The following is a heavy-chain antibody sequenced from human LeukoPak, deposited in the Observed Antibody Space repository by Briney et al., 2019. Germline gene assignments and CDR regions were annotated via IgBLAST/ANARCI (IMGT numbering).Heavy chain of an antibody. CDR1: GYTFTSYY. CDR2: INPSGGST. V-gene: IGHV1-46*01. CDR3: AREGSYCSSTSCEEGWFDP. Sequence: GASVKVSCKASGYTFTSYYMHWVRHAPGQGLEWMGVINPSGGSTSYAQKFQGRGTMTRDTSTSTVYMELSSLRSEDTAVYYCAREGSYCSSTSCEEGWFDPWGQGTLVTVSS. J-gene: IGHJ5*02. D-gene: IGHD2-2*01.